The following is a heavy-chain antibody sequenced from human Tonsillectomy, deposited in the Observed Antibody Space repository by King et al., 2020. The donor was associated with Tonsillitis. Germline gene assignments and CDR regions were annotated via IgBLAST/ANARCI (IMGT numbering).Heavy chain of an antibody. D-gene: IGHD3-16*01. CDR2: IWYDGSNK. V-gene: IGHV3-33*01. CDR1: GFTFSSYG. Sequence: VQLVESGGGVVQPGRSLRLSCAASGFTFSSYGMNWVRQAPGKGLEWVAVIWYDGSNKYYADSVKGRFTISRDNSKNTLYLHMNSLRAEDTAVYYCARDQTPGGYYFDYWGQGTLVTVSS. CDR3: ARDQTPGGYYFDY. J-gene: IGHJ4*02.